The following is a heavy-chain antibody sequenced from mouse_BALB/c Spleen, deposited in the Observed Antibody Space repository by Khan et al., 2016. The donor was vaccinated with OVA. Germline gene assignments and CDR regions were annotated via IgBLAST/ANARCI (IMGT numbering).Heavy chain of an antibody. CDR1: GYTFTSYT. D-gene: IGHD2-10*01. CDR2: INPSNDYT. CDR3: ASKGPYYGSYVALFAY. V-gene: IGHV1-4*01. Sequence: QVQLQQSGAELARPGASVKMSCKASGYTFTSYTMHWVKQRPGQGLEWIGYINPSNDYTNYNQKFKDKATLTADNSSSTAYIHLSSHTSSDSAVYCCASKGPYYGSYVALFAYWGQGTLVTVSA. J-gene: IGHJ3*01.